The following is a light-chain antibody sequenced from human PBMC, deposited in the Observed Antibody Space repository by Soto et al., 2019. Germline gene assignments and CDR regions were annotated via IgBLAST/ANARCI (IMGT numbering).Light chain of an antibody. Sequence: QSVLTQPASVSGSPGQSITISCTGTSSDLDYNYVSWYQQHPSKAPKLMIYEVTNRPSGVSNRFSGSKSGNTASLTISGLQAEDEADYYCSSYTSSSTPVVFGGGTKLTVL. CDR1: SSDLDYNY. CDR2: EVT. J-gene: IGLJ2*01. V-gene: IGLV2-14*01. CDR3: SSYTSSSTPVV.